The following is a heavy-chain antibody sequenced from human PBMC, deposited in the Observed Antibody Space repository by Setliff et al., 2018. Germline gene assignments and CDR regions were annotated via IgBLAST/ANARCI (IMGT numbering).Heavy chain of an antibody. CDR2: IYHSGST. Sequence: TLSLTCAVSGGSISSSNWWSWVRQPPGKGLEWIGEIYHSGSTNYNPSLKSRVTISVDKSKNQFSLKLSSVTAADTAVYYCARRPPSYYYGMDVWGQGTTVTVSS. CDR3: ARRPPSYYYGMDV. J-gene: IGHJ6*02. V-gene: IGHV4-4*02. CDR1: GGSISSSNW.